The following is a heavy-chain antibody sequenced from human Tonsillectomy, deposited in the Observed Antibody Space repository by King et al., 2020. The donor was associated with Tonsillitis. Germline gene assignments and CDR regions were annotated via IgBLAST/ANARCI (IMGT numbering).Heavy chain of an antibody. CDR1: GYTFTGYY. D-gene: IGHD6-6*01. CDR2: INPNSGGT. J-gene: IGHJ6*03. CDR3: ARDLKEQLVGNYYYYYMDV. V-gene: IGHV1-2*02. Sequence: QLVQSGAEVKKPGASVKVSCKASGYTFTGYYMHWVRQAPGQGLEWMGWINPNSGGTNYAQKFQGRVTMTRDTSISTAYMELSRLRSDDTAVYYCARDLKEQLVGNYYYYYMDVWGKGNTVTVSS.